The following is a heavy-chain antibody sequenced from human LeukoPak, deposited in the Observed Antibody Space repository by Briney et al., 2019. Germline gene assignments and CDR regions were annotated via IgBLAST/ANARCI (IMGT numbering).Heavy chain of an antibody. J-gene: IGHJ4*02. CDR3: AREDQPRGTFDY. CDR2: IKQDGSEK. D-gene: IGHD2-15*01. CDR1: GFTFSNYW. V-gene: IGHV3-7*05. Sequence: GGSLRLSCAASGFTFSNYWMSWVRQAPGKGLEWVANIKQDGSEKYYVDSVKGRFTISRDNAKNSLYLQMNSLRAEDTTLYYCAREDQPRGTFDYWGQGILVTVSS.